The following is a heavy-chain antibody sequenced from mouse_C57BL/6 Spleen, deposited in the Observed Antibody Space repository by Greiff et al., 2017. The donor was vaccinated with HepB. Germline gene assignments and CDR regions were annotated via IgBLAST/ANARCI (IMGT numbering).Heavy chain of an antibody. CDR3: ARGRGYYPAY. Sequence: DVKLQESGPGMVKPSQSLSLTCTVTGYSITSGYDWHWIRHFPGNKLEWMGYISYSGSTNYNPSLKSRISITHDTSKNHFFLKLNSVTTEDTATYYCARGRGYYPAYWGQGTLVTVSA. CDR2: ISYSGST. V-gene: IGHV3-1*01. J-gene: IGHJ3*01. D-gene: IGHD1-1*01. CDR1: GYSITSGYD.